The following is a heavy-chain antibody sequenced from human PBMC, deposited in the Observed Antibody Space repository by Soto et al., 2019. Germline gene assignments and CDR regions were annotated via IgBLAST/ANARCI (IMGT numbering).Heavy chain of an antibody. V-gene: IGHV1-8*02. CDR3: GRISSHGDYAY. D-gene: IGHD4-17*01. J-gene: IGHJ4*02. Sequence: GASVKVSCKASGYTFTSYGISWVRQAPGQGLEWMGWMNPNSGNTGYAQKFQGRVTMTRNTSISTAYMELSSLRSEDTAVYYCGRISSHGDYAYWGQGTLVTVSS. CDR1: GYTFTSYG. CDR2: MNPNSGNT.